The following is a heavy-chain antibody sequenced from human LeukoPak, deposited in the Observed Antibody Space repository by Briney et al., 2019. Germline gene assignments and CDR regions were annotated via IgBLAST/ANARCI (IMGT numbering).Heavy chain of an antibody. D-gene: IGHD6-13*01. Sequence: SETLSLTCTVSGGSITSSDYWWAWIRLPPGRGLEWIGSFYYSGSTYYNPPLKSRATISVDTSKNQFSLKLSSVTAADAAVYFCARRSSSWYYFEDWGQGTLVTVSS. CDR3: ARRSSSWYYFED. J-gene: IGHJ4*02. V-gene: IGHV4-39*07. CDR2: FYYSGST. CDR1: GGSITSSDYW.